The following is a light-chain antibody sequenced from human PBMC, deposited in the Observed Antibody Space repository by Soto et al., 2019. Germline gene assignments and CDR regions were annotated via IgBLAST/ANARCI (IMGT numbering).Light chain of an antibody. CDR2: AAY. Sequence: AIQMTQSPASLSASVGDRVTITCRASQGIRNDLGWYQHKPGKAPRLLIYAAYNLMNGVPSRFSGSGSGTDFTLTISSLQPEDFATYYCLQDPKYPLTFGQGTNLEIK. J-gene: IGKJ2*01. CDR1: QGIRND. V-gene: IGKV1-6*01. CDR3: LQDPKYPLT.